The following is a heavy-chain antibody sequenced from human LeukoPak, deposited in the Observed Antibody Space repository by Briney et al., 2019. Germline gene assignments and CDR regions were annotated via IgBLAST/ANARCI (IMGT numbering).Heavy chain of an antibody. Sequence: PGGSLRLSCAASGSTFSDSAMHWVRQASGKGLEWVGRIRTKRNNYATAYAASVRGRFTISRDDSKNTAFLQMSSLKTEDTAVYYCTGRDDYGDYWGQGIVVTVSS. CDR3: TGRDDYGDY. J-gene: IGHJ4*02. CDR1: GSTFSDSA. V-gene: IGHV3-73*01. CDR2: IRTKRNNYAT.